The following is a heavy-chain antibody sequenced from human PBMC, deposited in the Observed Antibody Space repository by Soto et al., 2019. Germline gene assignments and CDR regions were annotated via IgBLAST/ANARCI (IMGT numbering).Heavy chain of an antibody. Sequence: EVQLLESGGGLVQPGGSLRLSCAASGFTFSSYAMSWVRQAPGKGLEWVSAISGSGGSTYYADSVKGRFTISRDNSKNTLYLQMNSLRAEDTAVYYCSKSFNYYYYGMDVWGQGTTVTVSS. V-gene: IGHV3-23*01. CDR1: GFTFSSYA. J-gene: IGHJ6*02. CDR2: ISGSGGST. CDR3: SKSFNYYYYGMDV.